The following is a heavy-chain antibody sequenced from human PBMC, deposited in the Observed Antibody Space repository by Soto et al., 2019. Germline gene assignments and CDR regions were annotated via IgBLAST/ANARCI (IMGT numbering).Heavy chain of an antibody. CDR3: ARGVSYYDSSGYYYSDYYGMDV. CDR2: IYYSGST. Sequence: SETLSLTCTGSGGSISSSSFHWGWIRQPPGKGLEWIGSIYYSGSTYYSPSLKSRVTISVDTSKNQFSLKLSSVTAADTAVYYCARGVSYYDSSGYYYSDYYGMDVWGQGTTVTVSS. CDR1: GGSISSSSFH. D-gene: IGHD3-22*01. V-gene: IGHV4-39*01. J-gene: IGHJ6*02.